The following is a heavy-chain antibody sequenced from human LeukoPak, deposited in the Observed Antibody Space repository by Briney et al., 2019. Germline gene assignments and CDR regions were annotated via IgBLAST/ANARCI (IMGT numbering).Heavy chain of an antibody. V-gene: IGHV3-23*01. CDR3: AKVLGRSDWQTDN. J-gene: IGHJ4*02. CDR2: IGGSGGAT. Sequence: GGSLRLSCAASGFTFSSYAMTWVRQAPGKGLEWVSAIGGSGGATYYADSVKGRFTISRDNSKNTLYLQLDSLRAGDTAVYYCAKVLGRSDWQTDNWGQGTLVNVSS. D-gene: IGHD6-19*01. CDR1: GFTFSSYA.